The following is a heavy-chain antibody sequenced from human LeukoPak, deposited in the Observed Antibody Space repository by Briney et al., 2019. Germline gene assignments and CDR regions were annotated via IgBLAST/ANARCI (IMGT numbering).Heavy chain of an antibody. J-gene: IGHJ6*03. V-gene: IGHV4-59*08. CDR1: GGSISSYY. CDR2: IYYSGST. Sequence: SETLSLTCTVSGGSISSYYRSWIRQPPGKGLEWIGYIYYSGSTNYNPSLKSRVTISVDTSKNQFSLKLSSVTAADTAVYYCARQYAYYYYYMDVWGKGTTVIVSS. D-gene: IGHD2-8*01. CDR3: ARQYAYYYYYMDV.